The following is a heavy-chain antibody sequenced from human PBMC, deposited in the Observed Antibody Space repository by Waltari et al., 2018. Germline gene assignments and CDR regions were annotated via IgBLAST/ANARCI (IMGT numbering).Heavy chain of an antibody. V-gene: IGHV4-61*02. Sequence: QVQLQESGPGLVKPSQTLSLTCAVSGAAISGSNYWTWIWQPAGKGLEWIGLIYTTGSTNYNPTLKSRVTISVDASKNQFSLKLSSVTAADTAVYYCARELGNWGQGTLVTVSA. CDR3: ARELGN. CDR2: IYTTGST. CDR1: GAAISGSNY. J-gene: IGHJ4*02.